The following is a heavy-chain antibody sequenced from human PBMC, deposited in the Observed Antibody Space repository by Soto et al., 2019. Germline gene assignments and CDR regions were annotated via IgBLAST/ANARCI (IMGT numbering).Heavy chain of an antibody. CDR2: IYHSGST. CDR3: ARRWGEGRVDY. Sequence: QVQLQESGPGLVKPSGTLSLTCAVSGGSISSSNWWSWVRQPPGKGLQWIGEIYHSGSTNYIPSLKIRVTVSVDKSRNPFSLKLSSVTAADTAVYYCARRWGEGRVDYWGQGTLVTVSS. CDR1: GGSISSSNW. J-gene: IGHJ4*02. V-gene: IGHV4-4*02. D-gene: IGHD3-10*01.